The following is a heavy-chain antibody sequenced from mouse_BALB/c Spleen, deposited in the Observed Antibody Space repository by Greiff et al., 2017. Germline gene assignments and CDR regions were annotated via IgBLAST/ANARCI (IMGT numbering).Heavy chain of an antibody. V-gene: IGHV3-2*02. Sequence: DVQLQESGPGLVKPSQSLSLTCTVTGYSITSDYAWNWIRQFPGNKLEWMGYISYSGSTSYNPSLKSRISITRDTSKNQFFLQLNSVTTEDTATYYCARSGTSYDYWGQGTTLTVSS. CDR2: ISYSGST. CDR3: ARSGTSYDY. J-gene: IGHJ2*01. D-gene: IGHD3-3*01. CDR1: GYSITSDYA.